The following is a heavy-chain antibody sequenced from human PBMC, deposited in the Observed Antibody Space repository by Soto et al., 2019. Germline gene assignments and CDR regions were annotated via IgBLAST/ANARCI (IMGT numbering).Heavy chain of an antibody. V-gene: IGHV3-11*01. D-gene: IGHD2-2*02. CDR3: ARDDYTYGVY. CDR2: ISSSSTNTI. Sequence: QVQLVESGGGLVKPGGSLRLSCAASGFTFSDYYMTWIRQAPGKGLEWVSYISSSSTNTINYADSVKGRFTISRDNAKNSLYLHMNSLRAEDTAVYYCARDDYTYGVYWGQGTPVTVSS. J-gene: IGHJ4*02. CDR1: GFTFSDYY.